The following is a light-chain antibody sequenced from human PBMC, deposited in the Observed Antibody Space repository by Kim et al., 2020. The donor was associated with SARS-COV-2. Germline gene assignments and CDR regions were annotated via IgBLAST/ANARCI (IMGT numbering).Light chain of an antibody. CDR1: KLGDKY. CDR2: QDS. V-gene: IGLV3-1*01. Sequence: VSPGQTARITCSGDKLGDKYACWYQQKPDQSPVLVIYQDSKRPSGIPERFSGSNSGNTATLTISGTQAMDEADYYCQAWDSSTAGVFGGGTQLTVL. J-gene: IGLJ2*01. CDR3: QAWDSSTAGV.